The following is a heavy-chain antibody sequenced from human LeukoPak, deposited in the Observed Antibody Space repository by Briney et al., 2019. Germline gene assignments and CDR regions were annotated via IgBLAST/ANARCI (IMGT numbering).Heavy chain of an antibody. V-gene: IGHV3-23*01. J-gene: IGHJ4*02. CDR3: AKDRDRGYDSSGYYFDY. CDR2: ISGSGGST. CDR1: GFIFSSYA. D-gene: IGHD3-22*01. Sequence: GGSLRLSCAASGFIFSSYAMSWVRQAPGKGLEWVSAISGSGGSTYYADSVKGRFTISRDNSKNTLYLQMNSLRAEDTAVYYCAKDRDRGYDSSGYYFDYWGQGTLVTVSS.